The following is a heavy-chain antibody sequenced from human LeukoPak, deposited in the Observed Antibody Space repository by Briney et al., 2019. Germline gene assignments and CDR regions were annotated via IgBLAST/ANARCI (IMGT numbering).Heavy chain of an antibody. V-gene: IGHV3-33*01. CDR1: GFTFSSYG. Sequence: PGGSLRLSCAASGFTFSSYGMHWVRQAPGKGLEWVAVIWYDGSNKYYADSVKGRFTISRDNSKNTLYLQMNSLRAEDTAVYYCARAGYYDSSGPASYYYYGMDVWGQGTTVTVSS. CDR3: ARAGYYDSSGPASYYYYGMDV. CDR2: IWYDGSNK. J-gene: IGHJ6*02. D-gene: IGHD3-22*01.